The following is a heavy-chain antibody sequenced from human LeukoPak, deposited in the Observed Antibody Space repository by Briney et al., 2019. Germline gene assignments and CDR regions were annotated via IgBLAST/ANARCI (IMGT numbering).Heavy chain of an antibody. D-gene: IGHD6-19*01. Sequence: GGSLRLSCAASGFTFSSYAMHWVRQAPGKGLEWVAVISYDGSNKYYADSVKGRFTISRDNSKNTLHLQMNSLRAEDTAVYYCAKLEAVAGNGDYWGQGTLVTVSS. V-gene: IGHV3-30-3*02. J-gene: IGHJ4*02. CDR3: AKLEAVAGNGDY. CDR2: ISYDGSNK. CDR1: GFTFSSYA.